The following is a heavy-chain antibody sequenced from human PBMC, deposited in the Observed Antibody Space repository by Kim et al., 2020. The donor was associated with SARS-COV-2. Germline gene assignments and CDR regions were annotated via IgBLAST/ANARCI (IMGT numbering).Heavy chain of an antibody. V-gene: IGHV4-34*01. CDR3: ARGHIEVTMIVVVITGGVYYFDY. J-gene: IGHJ4*02. CDR1: GGSFTGYY. CDR2: INHHGST. Sequence: SETLSLTCAVYGGSFTGYYWSWIRQPPGKGLEWIGEINHHGSTNYNPSLKSRVTISVDTSKNQFSLKLSSVTAADTAVYYCARGHIEVTMIVVVITGGVYYFDYWGQGMLVSVSS. D-gene: IGHD3-22*01.